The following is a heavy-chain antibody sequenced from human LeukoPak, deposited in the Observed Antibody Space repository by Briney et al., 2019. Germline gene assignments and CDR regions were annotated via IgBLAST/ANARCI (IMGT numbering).Heavy chain of an antibody. CDR1: GFTFSSYS. J-gene: IGHJ6*03. CDR2: LSSGSSYI. CDR3: ARGYCSGTSCSTSHDYYMDV. Sequence: GGSLRLSCAASGFTFSSYSMSWVRQAPGKGLEWVSSLSSGSSYIYHADSVKGRFTISRDNAENSLFLQMNSLRAEDTAVYYCARGYCSGTSCSTSHDYYMDVWGKGTTVIVSS. D-gene: IGHD2-2*01. V-gene: IGHV3-21*01.